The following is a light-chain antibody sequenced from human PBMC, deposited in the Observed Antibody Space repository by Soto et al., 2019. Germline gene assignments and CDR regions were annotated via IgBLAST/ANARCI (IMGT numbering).Light chain of an antibody. V-gene: IGLV2-11*01. Sequence: QSVLTQPRSVSGSPGQSVTISCTGTSSDVGGYNYVSWYQQHPGKAPKLMIYGVSKRPSGVPDRFSGSKSGNTASLTISGLQAEDEADYYCCSYAGSYVFGTGTKLTVL. J-gene: IGLJ1*01. CDR2: GVS. CDR1: SSDVGGYNY. CDR3: CSYAGSYV.